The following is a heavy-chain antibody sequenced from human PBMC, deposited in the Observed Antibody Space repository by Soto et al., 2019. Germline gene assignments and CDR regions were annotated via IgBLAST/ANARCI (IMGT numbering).Heavy chain of an antibody. V-gene: IGHV5-10-1*01. J-gene: IGHJ4*02. CDR2: IDPGDSSA. Sequence: GESLKISCHGSGYTFFSFWIVWVRQVPGKGLEWVGRIDPGDSSATYSPTFQGHVTISADRSTRSAYLQWRSLRASDTAIYFCARRYCSRADCYSDSWGQGSLVTAPQ. D-gene: IGHD2-2*01. CDR1: GYTFFSFW. CDR3: ARRYCSRADCYSDS.